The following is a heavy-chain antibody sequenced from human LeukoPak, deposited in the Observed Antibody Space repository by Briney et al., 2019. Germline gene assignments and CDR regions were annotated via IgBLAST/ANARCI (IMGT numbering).Heavy chain of an antibody. V-gene: IGHV4-39*01. Sequence: KSSETLSLTCTVSGGSISSSSYYWGWIRQPPGKGLEWIGSIYYSGSTYYNPSLKSRVTISVDTSKNQFSLKLSSVTAADTDVYYCARLDRVAVAGRLYYFDCWGQGTLVTVSS. CDR1: GGSISSSSYY. D-gene: IGHD6-19*01. J-gene: IGHJ4*02. CDR3: ARLDRVAVAGRLYYFDC. CDR2: IYYSGST.